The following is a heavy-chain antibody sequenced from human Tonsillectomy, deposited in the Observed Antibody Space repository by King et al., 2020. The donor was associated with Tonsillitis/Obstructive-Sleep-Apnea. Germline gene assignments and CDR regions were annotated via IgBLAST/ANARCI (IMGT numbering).Heavy chain of an antibody. Sequence: VQLVESGGGLFQPGGSLRLSCAASVFTFSGYWMTWFRQAPGKGLEWVANIKQDGSEKYYVDSLKGRFTLSSDNTQNPLFLQMNSLRAEDTAVYYCARGQWSPLYYYFMDVWGKGTTVTVSS. D-gene: IGHD6-19*01. CDR1: VFTFSGYW. J-gene: IGHJ6*03. V-gene: IGHV3-7*04. CDR3: ARGQWSPLYYYFMDV. CDR2: IKQDGSEK.